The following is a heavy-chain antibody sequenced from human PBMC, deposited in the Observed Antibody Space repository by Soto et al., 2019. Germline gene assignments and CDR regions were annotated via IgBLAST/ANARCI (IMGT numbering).Heavy chain of an antibody. D-gene: IGHD5-18*01. V-gene: IGHV1-18*01. J-gene: IGHJ6*02. CDR1: GYTFTNYG. CDR2: ISAYNDDT. Sequence: ASVKVSCKTSGYTFTNYGISLVRQAPGQGLEWMGWISAYNDDTKYAQKLQGRVTMTTDTSTSTAYMELRSLRSDDTAIYYCARDGFYAGSGRYSYAYSPPRYYAMDAWGQGTTVTV. CDR3: ARDGFYAGSGRYSYAYSPPRYYAMDA.